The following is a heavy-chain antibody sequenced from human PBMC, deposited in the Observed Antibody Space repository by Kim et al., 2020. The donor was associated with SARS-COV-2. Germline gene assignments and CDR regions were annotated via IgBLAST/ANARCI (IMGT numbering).Heavy chain of an antibody. Sequence: GGSLRLSCAASGFTFSSNWMSWVRQAPGKGLEWVADIDEYGSAKYYVDSVKGRFTVSRDNAKNSLYLQMNSLRAEDTAVYYCARDPSYGALDYWGQGPLV. J-gene: IGHJ4*02. CDR2: IDEYGSAK. V-gene: IGHV3-7*03. CDR3: ARDPSYGALDY. D-gene: IGHD3-10*01. CDR1: GFTFSSNW.